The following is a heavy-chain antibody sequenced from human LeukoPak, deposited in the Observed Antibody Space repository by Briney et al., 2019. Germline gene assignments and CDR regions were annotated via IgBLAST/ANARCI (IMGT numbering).Heavy chain of an antibody. CDR3: ARVRVSSGSHPWYFDY. V-gene: IGHV4-59*01. Sequence: SETLSLTCTVSRGSISSYYWSWIRQPPGQGLEWIGYIYYSGSTDYNPSLKSRVNISVDTSKNQLSLKLSSVTAADTAVYFCARVRVSSGSHPWYFDYWGQGTLVTVSS. J-gene: IGHJ4*02. CDR2: IYYSGST. CDR1: RGSISSYY. D-gene: IGHD3-22*01.